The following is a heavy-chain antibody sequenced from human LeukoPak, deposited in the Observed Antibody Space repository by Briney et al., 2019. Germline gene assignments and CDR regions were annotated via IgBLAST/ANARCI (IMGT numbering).Heavy chain of an antibody. CDR3: ASGTYRLGDY. J-gene: IGHJ4*02. CDR2: ISSSSVDK. D-gene: IGHD3-10*01. V-gene: IGHV3-23*01. CDR1: GFSFTTYA. Sequence: GGSLRLSCEASGFSFTTYAMSWGRQAPGKGLEWVSGISSSSVDKHYADSVKGRFRVSRDNSKSTLYLEMNSLRTEDTAFYFCASGTYRLGDYWGQGTLVAVSS.